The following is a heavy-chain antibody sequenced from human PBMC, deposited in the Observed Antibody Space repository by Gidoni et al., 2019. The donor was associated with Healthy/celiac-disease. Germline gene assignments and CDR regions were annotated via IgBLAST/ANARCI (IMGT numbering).Heavy chain of an antibody. CDR2: RNPNSGNQ. D-gene: IGHD3-10*01. CDR3: ARAITPYYGMDV. Sequence: QVQLVQSGAAVKKPGASVKVSCKAAGYTFTSYDINWVRQATGQGLEWMGWRNPNSGNQGYAQKVQGRVTMTRNTSISTAYMELSSLRSEDTAVYYCARAITPYYGMDVWGQGTTVTVSS. J-gene: IGHJ6*02. CDR1: GYTFTSYD. V-gene: IGHV1-8*01.